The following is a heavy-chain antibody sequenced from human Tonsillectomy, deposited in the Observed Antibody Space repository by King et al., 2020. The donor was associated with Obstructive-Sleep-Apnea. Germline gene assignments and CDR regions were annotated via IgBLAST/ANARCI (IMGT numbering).Heavy chain of an antibody. Sequence: VQLQESGPGLVKPSQTLSLTCTVSGGSISSGDYYWSWIRQPPGKGLEWIWYIHYSGSTYYNPSLKSRVTISVDTSKNQFSLRLSSVTAADTAVYYCARESYYYDILTGYSGTNWFDPWGQGTLVTVSS. CDR2: IHYSGST. D-gene: IGHD3-9*01. CDR1: GGSISSGDYY. CDR3: ARESYYYDILTGYSGTNWFDP. V-gene: IGHV4-30-4*01. J-gene: IGHJ5*02.